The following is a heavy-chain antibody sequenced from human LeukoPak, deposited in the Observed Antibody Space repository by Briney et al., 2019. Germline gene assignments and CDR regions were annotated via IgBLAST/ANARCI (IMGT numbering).Heavy chain of an antibody. CDR2: IIPILGIA. CDR3: ARNGIVGATTDY. D-gene: IGHD1-26*01. V-gene: IGHV1-69*04. J-gene: IGHJ4*02. Sequence: VASVKVSCKASGGTFSSYAISWVRQAPGQGLEWMGRIIPILGIANYAQKFQGRVTITADKSTSTAYMELSSLRSEDTAVCYCARNGIVGATTDYWGQGTLVTVSS. CDR1: GGTFSSYA.